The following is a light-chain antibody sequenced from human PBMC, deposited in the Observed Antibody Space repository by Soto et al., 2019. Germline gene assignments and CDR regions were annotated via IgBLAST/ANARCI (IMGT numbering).Light chain of an antibody. J-gene: IGKJ1*01. V-gene: IGKV2-28*01. CDR1: RSLLHSNGYNY. CDR3: MQALQTPWT. Sequence: DIVMTQSPLSLPVTPGEPASISCRSSRSLLHSNGYNYLDWYLQKPGQSPQLLIYLGSNRASGVPDRFSGSGSGTDFTLKISRVEPEDVGVYYCMQALQTPWTFGQGTKVEIK. CDR2: LGS.